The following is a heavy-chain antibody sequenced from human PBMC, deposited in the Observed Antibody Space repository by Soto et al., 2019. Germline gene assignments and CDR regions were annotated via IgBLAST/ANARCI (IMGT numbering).Heavy chain of an antibody. CDR3: ARASVTYYYYYGMDV. V-gene: IGHV4-34*01. Sequence: SETLSLTCAVYGGSFSGYYWSWIRQPPGKGLKWIGEINHSGCTNYNPSLKSRVTISVDTSKNQFSLKLSSVTAADTAVYYCARASVTYYYYYGMDVWGQGTTVTVSS. D-gene: IGHD4-17*01. CDR1: GGSFSGYY. CDR2: INHSGCT. J-gene: IGHJ6*02.